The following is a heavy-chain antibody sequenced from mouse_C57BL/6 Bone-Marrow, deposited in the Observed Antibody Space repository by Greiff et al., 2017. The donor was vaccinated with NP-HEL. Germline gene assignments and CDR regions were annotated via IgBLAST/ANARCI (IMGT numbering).Heavy chain of an antibody. J-gene: IGHJ2*01. CDR1: GFTFSSYG. D-gene: IGHD1-1*01. CDR3: ARHRDLYGRSLDY. Sequence: EVMLVESGGDLVKPGGSLKLSCAASGFTFSSYGMSWVRQTPDKRLEWVATISSGGSYTYYPDSVKGRFTISSDNAKNTLYLQMSSLKSEDTAMYYCARHRDLYGRSLDYWGQGTTLTVSS. V-gene: IGHV5-6*01. CDR2: ISSGGSYT.